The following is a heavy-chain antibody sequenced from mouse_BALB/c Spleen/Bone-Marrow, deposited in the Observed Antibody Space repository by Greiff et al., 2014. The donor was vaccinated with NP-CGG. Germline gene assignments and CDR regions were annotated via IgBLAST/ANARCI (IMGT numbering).Heavy chain of an antibody. CDR1: GYSFTGYF. CDR3: GRWGDGYYYAMDY. J-gene: IGHJ4*01. CDR2: INPSNGDT. Sequence: EVQRVESGPDLVKPGASVKLSCKASGYSFTGYFLNWVRQSHGKSLEWIGRINPSNGDTFYNQKFKGKATLTVDKSSTTAHMELLSLTSEDSAVYYCGRWGDGYYYAMDYWGQGTSVTVSS. D-gene: IGHD2-3*01. V-gene: IGHV1-37*01.